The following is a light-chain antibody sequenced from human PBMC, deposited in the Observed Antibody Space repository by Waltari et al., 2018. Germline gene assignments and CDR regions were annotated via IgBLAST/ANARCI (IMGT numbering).Light chain of an antibody. J-gene: IGLJ2*01. Sequence: SYELTQPPSVSVSPGQTARTTCSGHAWSTTYTYWFQQKSGQVPVVVIHKDSKRPSAIPERFSGSTTGTMATLTISGALVEDEADYYCYSTDNSNDHRGVFGRGTKLTVL. CDR1: AWSTTY. CDR3: YSTDNSNDHRGV. CDR2: KDS. V-gene: IGLV3-10*01.